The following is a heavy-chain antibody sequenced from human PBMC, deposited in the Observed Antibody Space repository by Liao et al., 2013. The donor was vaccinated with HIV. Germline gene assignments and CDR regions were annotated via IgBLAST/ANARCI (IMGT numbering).Heavy chain of an antibody. V-gene: IGHV4-34*01. CDR1: GGSFSDNY. CDR3: AKMGPFTARFYGGFGQGNWFDP. CDR2: INPSGNT. J-gene: IGHJ5*02. D-gene: IGHD4-23*01. Sequence: QVQLHQWGAGLLKPSETLSLTCAVYGGSFSDNYWISVRQVPGKGLEWIGEINPSGNTNYSPSYKSRVAMSVDTSKRQFSLKLTSVTAADTAVYYCAKMGPFTARFYGGFGQGNWFDPWGQGTLVTVSS.